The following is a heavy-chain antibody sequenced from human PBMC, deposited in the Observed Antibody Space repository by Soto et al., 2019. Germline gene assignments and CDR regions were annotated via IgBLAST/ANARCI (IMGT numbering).Heavy chain of an antibody. J-gene: IGHJ3*02. CDR2: IYYSGST. D-gene: IGHD6-13*01. CDR3: AGDREQQRTDAFDI. Sequence: SETLSLTCTVSGGSISSSSYYWGWIRQPPGKGLEWIGSIYYSGSTYYNPSLKSRVTISVDTSKNQFSLKLSSVTAADTAVYYCAGDREQQRTDAFDIWGQGTMVTVSS. CDR1: GGSISSSSYY. V-gene: IGHV4-39*01.